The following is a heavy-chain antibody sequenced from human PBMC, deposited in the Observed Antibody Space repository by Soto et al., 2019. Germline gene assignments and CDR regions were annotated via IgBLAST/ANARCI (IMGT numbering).Heavy chain of an antibody. CDR1: GGTFSSYA. J-gene: IGHJ2*01. D-gene: IGHD6-19*01. Sequence: SVKVSCKASGGTFSSYAISWVRQAPGQGLEWMGGIIPINGTANYAQKFQGRVTMTADTSTSTAYMELRSLRSDDTAVYYCASGSRSSSGWCFDLWGRGTLVTVSS. CDR2: IIPINGTA. V-gene: IGHV1-69*06. CDR3: ASGSRSSSGWCFDL.